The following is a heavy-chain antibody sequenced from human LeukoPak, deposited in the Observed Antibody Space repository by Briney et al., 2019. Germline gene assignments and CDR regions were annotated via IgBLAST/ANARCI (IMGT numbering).Heavy chain of an antibody. V-gene: IGHV3-30*18. J-gene: IGHJ4*02. CDR2: ISYDGSNK. CDR3: AKDLGRRLRFSHFDY. CDR1: GFTFSSYG. D-gene: IGHD5-12*01. Sequence: GGSLRLSCAASGFTFSSYGMHWVRQAPGKGLEWVAVISYDGSNKYYADSVKGRFTISRDNSKNTLYLQMNSLRAEDTAVYYCAKDLGRRLRFSHFDYWGQGTLVTVSS.